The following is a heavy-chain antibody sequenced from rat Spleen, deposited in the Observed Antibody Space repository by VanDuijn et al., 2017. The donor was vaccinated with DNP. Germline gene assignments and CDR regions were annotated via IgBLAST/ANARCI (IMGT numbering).Heavy chain of an antibody. D-gene: IGHD1-5*01. J-gene: IGHJ3*01. CDR1: GFTFSGYY. CDR2: ISYDGGNT. Sequence: EVQLVESGGGLVQPGRSLKLSCAASGFTFSGYYMAWVRQAPTKGLEWVAYISYDGGNTYYGDSVKGRFTISRDNAKNTQYLQMDSLRSEDTATYYCARHGEYRYNYWFAYWGQGTLVTVSS. V-gene: IGHV5S13*01. CDR3: ARHGEYRYNYWFAY.